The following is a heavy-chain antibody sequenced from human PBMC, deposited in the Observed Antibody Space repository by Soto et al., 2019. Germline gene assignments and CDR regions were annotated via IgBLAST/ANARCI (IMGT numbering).Heavy chain of an antibody. Sequence: QVQLVESGGGVVQPGRSLRLSCAASGFTFSTYTMHWVRQAPGKGLEWVAVISYDGSNEYYADSVKGRFTISRDNSKNTLYLQMNSLRAEDTAVYYCARDQVAASYDYYDMDFWGQGTTVTVSS. J-gene: IGHJ6*02. CDR3: ARDQVAASYDYYDMDF. V-gene: IGHV3-30-3*01. CDR2: ISYDGSNE. D-gene: IGHD2-15*01. CDR1: GFTFSTYT.